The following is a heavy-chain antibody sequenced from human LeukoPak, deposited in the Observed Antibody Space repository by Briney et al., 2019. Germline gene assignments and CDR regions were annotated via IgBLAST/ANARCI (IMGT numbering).Heavy chain of an antibody. Sequence: GGSPRLSCAASGFSITKYWMTWVRQAPGKGLEWVANINQDGTEENYVASVKGRFTISRDIPKGSVYLQMHSLRVEDTALYYCARGGSYLSAFDIWGQGTMVTVSS. V-gene: IGHV3-7*04. CDR1: GFSITKYW. D-gene: IGHD1-26*01. J-gene: IGHJ3*02. CDR3: ARGGSYLSAFDI. CDR2: INQDGTEE.